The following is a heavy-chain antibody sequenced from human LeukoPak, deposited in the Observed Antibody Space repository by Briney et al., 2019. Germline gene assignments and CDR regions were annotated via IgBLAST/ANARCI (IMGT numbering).Heavy chain of an antibody. V-gene: IGHV4-4*07. CDR2: IYTSGST. Sequence: SETLSLTCTVSGGSISSYYWSWIRQPAGKGLEWIGRIYTSGSTNYNPSLKSRVTMSVDTSKNQFSLKLSSVTAADTAVYYCAREYLRVVVTMVRDPICWFDPWGQGTLVTVSP. CDR3: AREYLRVVVTMVRDPICWFDP. J-gene: IGHJ5*02. CDR1: GGSISSYY. D-gene: IGHD3-10*01.